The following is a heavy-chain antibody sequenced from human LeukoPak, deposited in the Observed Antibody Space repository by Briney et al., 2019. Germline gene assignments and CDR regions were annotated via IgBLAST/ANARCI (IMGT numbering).Heavy chain of an antibody. CDR2: IIPIFGTA. Sequence: SVKVSCKASGGTFSSYAISWVRQAPGQGLEWMGGIIPIFGTANYAQKFQGGVTITTDESTSTAYMELSSLRSEDTAVYYCARNGEYSSSSTFDYWGQGTLVTVSS. CDR3: ARNGEYSSSSTFDY. D-gene: IGHD6-6*01. V-gene: IGHV1-69*05. J-gene: IGHJ4*02. CDR1: GGTFSSYA.